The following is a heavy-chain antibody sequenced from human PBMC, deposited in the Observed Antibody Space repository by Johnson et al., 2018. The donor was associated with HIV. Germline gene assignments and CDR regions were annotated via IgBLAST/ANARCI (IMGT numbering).Heavy chain of an antibody. D-gene: IGHD5-18*01. V-gene: IGHV3-33*06. Sequence: QVQLVESGGGVVQPGRSLRLSCAASGFTFSSYGMHWVRQAPGQGLEWVAVIWYDGSNKYYADSVKGPFPISRDNSKNTLYLQMNSLRADDTAVYYCAKDKVDTAMVSDAFDIWGQGTMVTVSS. CDR3: AKDKVDTAMVSDAFDI. J-gene: IGHJ3*02. CDR2: IWYDGSNK. CDR1: GFTFSSYG.